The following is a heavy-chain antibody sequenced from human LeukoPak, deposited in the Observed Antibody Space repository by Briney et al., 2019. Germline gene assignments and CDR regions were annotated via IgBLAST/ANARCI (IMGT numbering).Heavy chain of an antibody. CDR3: ARPFSKRYCSSTSCYAGGYYFDY. V-gene: IGHV4-34*01. Sequence: SETLSLTCAVYGGSFSGYYWSWIRQPPGKGLEWIGEINHSGSTNYNPSLKSRVTVSVDTSKNQFSLKLSSVTAADTAVYYCARPFSKRYCSSTSCYAGGYYFDYWGQGTLVTVSS. CDR1: GGSFSGYY. J-gene: IGHJ4*02. CDR2: INHSGST. D-gene: IGHD2-2*01.